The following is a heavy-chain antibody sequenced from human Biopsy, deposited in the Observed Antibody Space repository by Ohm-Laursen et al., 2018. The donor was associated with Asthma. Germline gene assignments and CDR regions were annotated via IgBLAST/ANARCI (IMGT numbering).Heavy chain of an antibody. Sequence: GASVKVSCNASGGTFSSYAISWVRQAPGQGLEWMGGIIPIFGTANYAQKFQGRVTITADESTSTAYMELSSLRSEDTAVYYCARASYDILTGYYNYFDYWGQGTLVTVPS. D-gene: IGHD3-9*01. J-gene: IGHJ4*02. CDR2: IIPIFGTA. CDR1: GGTFSSYA. CDR3: ARASYDILTGYYNYFDY. V-gene: IGHV1-69*13.